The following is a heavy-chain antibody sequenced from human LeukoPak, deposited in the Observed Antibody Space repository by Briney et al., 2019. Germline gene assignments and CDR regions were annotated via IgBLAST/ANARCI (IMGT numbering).Heavy chain of an antibody. CDR3: ARRIGEYYDSTGYPLDAFDI. V-gene: IGHV4-59*08. CDR1: GGSISNYY. CDR2: IYYSGST. D-gene: IGHD3-22*01. Sequence: PSETLSLTCTVSGGSISNYYWNWIRQPPGKVLEWIGYIYYSGSTNYNPSLKSRVTISVDTSKNQFSLKLSSVTAADTAVYHCARRIGEYYDSTGYPLDAFDIWGQGTMVTVSS. J-gene: IGHJ3*02.